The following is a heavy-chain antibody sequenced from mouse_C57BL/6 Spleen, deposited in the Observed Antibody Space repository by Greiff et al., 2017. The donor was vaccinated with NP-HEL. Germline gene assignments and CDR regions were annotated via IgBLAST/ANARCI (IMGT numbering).Heavy chain of an antibody. CDR3: ARGDDGYYDYYAMDY. D-gene: IGHD2-3*01. CDR2: IDPSDSYT. Sequence: QVQLQQPGAELVMPGASVKLSCKASGYTFTSYWMHWVKQRPGQGLEWIGEIDPSDSYTNYNQKFKGKSTLTVDKSSSTAYMQLSSLTSEDSAVYYCARGDDGYYDYYAMDYWGQGPSVTVSS. J-gene: IGHJ4*01. V-gene: IGHV1-69*01. CDR1: GYTFTSYW.